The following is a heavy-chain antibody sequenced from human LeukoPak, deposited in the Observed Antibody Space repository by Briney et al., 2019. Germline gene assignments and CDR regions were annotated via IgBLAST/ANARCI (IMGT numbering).Heavy chain of an antibody. CDR2: ISSDSSKI. D-gene: IGHD6-13*01. Sequence: GGSLRLSCAASGFTFSVYSMNWVRQAPGKGLEWLSYISSDSSKISYADSVKGRFTISRDNSKNTLYLQMNSLRAEDTAVYYCAKCDSSSWYNYYGMDVWGQGTTVTVSS. J-gene: IGHJ6*02. V-gene: IGHV3-48*01. CDR1: GFTFSVYS. CDR3: AKCDSSSWYNYYGMDV.